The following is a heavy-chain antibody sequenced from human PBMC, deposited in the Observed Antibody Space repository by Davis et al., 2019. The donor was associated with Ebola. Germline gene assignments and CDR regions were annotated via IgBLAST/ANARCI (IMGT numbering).Heavy chain of an antibody. V-gene: IGHV1-18*01. CDR2: ISAYNGNT. J-gene: IGHJ3*02. CDR1: GYTFKNYA. CDR3: ARTSIVGTTTTASDI. D-gene: IGHD1-26*01. Sequence: AASVKVSCKASGYTFKNYAISWVRQAPGQGLEWMGWISAYNGNTNYAQILQGRVTMTTDTSTGTAYMELTSLTSDDTAVYFCARTSIVGTTTTASDIWGQGTKVTVSS.